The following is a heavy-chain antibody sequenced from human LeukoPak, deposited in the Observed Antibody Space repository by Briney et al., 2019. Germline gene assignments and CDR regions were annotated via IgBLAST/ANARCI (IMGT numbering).Heavy chain of an antibody. CDR1: GFSFRSYV. D-gene: IGHD6-13*01. Sequence: GGSLRLSCAASGFSFRSYVMNCVRQSPGEGLEWVSSLSDSGGSTYYADSVKGRLTISRDNSKNTLYLQMKSPRAEDTAVYYCARDRLQQQLTFLFDYWGQGTLVTVSS. V-gene: IGHV3-23*01. CDR2: LSDSGGST. CDR3: ARDRLQQQLTFLFDY. J-gene: IGHJ4*02.